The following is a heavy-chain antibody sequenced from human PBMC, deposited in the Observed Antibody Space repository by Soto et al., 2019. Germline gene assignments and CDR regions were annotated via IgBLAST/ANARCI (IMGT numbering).Heavy chain of an antibody. J-gene: IGHJ6*02. CDR3: ARDLATMPVRYESRPTDSGMDV. V-gene: IGHV4-30-4*01. CDR2: IYYSGST. Sequence: QVQLQESGPGLVKPSQTLSLTCTVSGDSITSGESYWSWIRQPPGKGLEWIGYIYYSGSTYYNPALTSRISISVDTSKNQFSLKLRSVTAADTAVYYCARDLATMPVRYESRPTDSGMDVWGQGTTVTVSS. D-gene: IGHD3-22*01. CDR1: GDSITSGESY.